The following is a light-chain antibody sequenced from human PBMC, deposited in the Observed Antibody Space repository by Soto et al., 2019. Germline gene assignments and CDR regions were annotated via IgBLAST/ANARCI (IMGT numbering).Light chain of an antibody. CDR1: QSVSNIY. CDR2: GAS. CDR3: QQRRNWPLT. Sequence: ELVLTQSPGTLSLSPGERATLPCRASQSVSNIYLAWYQQKPGQAPRLLLSGASHRAPGLPGRLSVRRSGTDFTLTIGSLEPEDFPVYYCQQRRNWPLTLGGGAKLDI. J-gene: IGKJ4*01. V-gene: IGKV3-11*01.